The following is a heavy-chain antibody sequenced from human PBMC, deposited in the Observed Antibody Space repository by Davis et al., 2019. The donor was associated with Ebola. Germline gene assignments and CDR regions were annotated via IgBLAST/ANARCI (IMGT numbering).Heavy chain of an antibody. J-gene: IGHJ4*02. CDR1: GGSTSSYY. CDR2: IYYSGST. CDR3: ARASSRIQLWFGFFDY. Sequence: MPSETLSPTCPVSGGSTSSYYWSWIRQPPGKGLEWIGYIYYSGSTNYNPSLKSRVTISVDKSKNQFSLKLSSVTAADTAVYYCARASSRIQLWFGFFDYWGQGTLVTVSS. D-gene: IGHD5-18*01. V-gene: IGHV4-59*12.